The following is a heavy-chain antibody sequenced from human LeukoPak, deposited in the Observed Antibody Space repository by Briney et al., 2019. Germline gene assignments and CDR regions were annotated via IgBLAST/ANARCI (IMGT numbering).Heavy chain of an antibody. J-gene: IGHJ5*02. CDR2: FDPEDGET. V-gene: IGHV1-24*01. CDR1: GYSLIELP. Sequence: ASVKVSCKVSGYSLIELPMHWVRQAPGKGLEWMGGFDPEDGETIYAQKFQGRVTMTEDTSTDTAYMELSSLRSEDTAVYYCTTDRLRFMVRGVLRSLEGFDPWGQGTLVTVSS. CDR3: TTDRLRFMVRGVLRSLEGFDP. D-gene: IGHD3-10*01.